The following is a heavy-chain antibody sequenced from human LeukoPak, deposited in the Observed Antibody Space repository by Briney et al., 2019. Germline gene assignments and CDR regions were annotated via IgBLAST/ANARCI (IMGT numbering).Heavy chain of an antibody. Sequence: SETLSLTCTVSGGSITSSSYYWGWIRQPPGKGLEWIGSIYYSGSTYYNPSLKSRVTMSVDTSKNQFSLKLSSVTAADTAVYYCARMEAGSGWYLFDYWGQGTLVTVSS. CDR3: ARMEAGSGWYLFDY. CDR2: IYYSGST. D-gene: IGHD6-19*01. CDR1: GGSITSSSYY. J-gene: IGHJ4*02. V-gene: IGHV4-39*07.